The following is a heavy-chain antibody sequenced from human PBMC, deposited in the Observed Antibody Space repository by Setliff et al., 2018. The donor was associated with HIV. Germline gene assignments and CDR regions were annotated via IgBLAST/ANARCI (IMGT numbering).Heavy chain of an antibody. Sequence: LSLTCTVSGGSISSGSYYWNWIRQPAGKGLEWIGRIYTSGSTNYNPSLKSRVTISVDTSRNQFSLKLSSVTASDTAVYYCARSPERGYDSDWFDPWGQGALVTVSS. CDR2: IYTSGST. CDR3: ARSPERGYDSDWFDP. D-gene: IGHD5-12*01. CDR1: GGSISSGSYY. V-gene: IGHV4-61*02. J-gene: IGHJ5*02.